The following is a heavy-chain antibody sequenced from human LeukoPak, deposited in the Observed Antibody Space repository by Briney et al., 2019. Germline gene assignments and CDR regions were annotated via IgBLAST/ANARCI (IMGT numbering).Heavy chain of an antibody. J-gene: IGHJ4*02. CDR1: GGSFSGYY. V-gene: IGHV4-34*01. CDR2: INHSGST. CDR3: ASHYYDSSGYYYFDY. D-gene: IGHD3-22*01. Sequence: PSETLSLTCAVYGGSFSGYYWSWIRQSPGKGLEWIGEINHSGSTNYNPSLKSRVTISVDTSKNQFSLKLSSVTAPDTAVYYCASHYYDSSGYYYFDYWGQGTLVTVSS.